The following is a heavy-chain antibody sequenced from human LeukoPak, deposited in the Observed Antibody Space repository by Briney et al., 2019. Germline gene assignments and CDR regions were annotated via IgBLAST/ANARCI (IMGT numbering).Heavy chain of an antibody. D-gene: IGHD2-8*01. Sequence: KSSETLSLTCTVSGGSISSYYWSWIRQPPGKGLEWIGYIYYSGSTNYNPSLKSRVTISVDTSKNQFSLKLSSVTAADTAVYYCARDRGLIEAFDIWGQGTMVTVSS. CDR1: GGSISSYY. V-gene: IGHV4-59*01. CDR3: ARDRGLIEAFDI. J-gene: IGHJ3*02. CDR2: IYYSGST.